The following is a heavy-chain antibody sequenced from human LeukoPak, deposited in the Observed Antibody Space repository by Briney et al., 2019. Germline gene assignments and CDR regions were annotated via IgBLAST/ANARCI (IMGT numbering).Heavy chain of an antibody. CDR1: GGSISSYY. Sequence: SETLSLTCTVSGGSISSYYWTWIRQSAGKGLEWIGRINTSGSTNYNPSLRSRVTMSVNTSKNQFSLNLTSVTAADTAVYSCAREGGDPKWLDPWGQGTLVTVSS. J-gene: IGHJ5*02. V-gene: IGHV4-4*07. D-gene: IGHD6-25*01. CDR2: INTSGST. CDR3: AREGGDPKWLDP.